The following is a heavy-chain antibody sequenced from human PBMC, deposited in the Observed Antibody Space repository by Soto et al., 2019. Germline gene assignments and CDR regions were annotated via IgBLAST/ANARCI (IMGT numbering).Heavy chain of an antibody. CDR2: ISAYNGNT. Sequence: GASVKVSCKASGYTFTSYGISWVRQAPGQGLEWMGWISAYNGNTNYAQKLQGRVTMTTDTSTSTAYMELRSLRSDDTAVYYCARLESDYDFWSGYYTGRADYFDYWGQGTLVTVS. J-gene: IGHJ4*02. V-gene: IGHV1-18*04. D-gene: IGHD3-3*01. CDR1: GYTFTSYG. CDR3: ARLESDYDFWSGYYTGRADYFDY.